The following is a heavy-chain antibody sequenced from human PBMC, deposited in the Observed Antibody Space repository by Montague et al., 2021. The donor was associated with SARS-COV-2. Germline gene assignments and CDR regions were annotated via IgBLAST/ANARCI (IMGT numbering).Heavy chain of an antibody. D-gene: IGHD6-19*01. V-gene: IGHV4-39*02. Sequence: SETLSLTCIVSGESIDRDTYYWCWIHQSPGKGLEWIGSLSSSGSTYYNPSLRSRVTISMDTSKNHFSLKVNSVTATDTAVYFCARPGSVSGWFYFDDWGQGTLVSVSS. J-gene: IGHJ4*02. CDR3: ARPGSVSGWFYFDD. CDR2: LSSSGST. CDR1: GESIDRDTYY.